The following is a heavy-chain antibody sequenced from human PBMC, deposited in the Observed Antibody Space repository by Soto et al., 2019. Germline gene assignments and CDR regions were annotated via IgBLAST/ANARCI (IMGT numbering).Heavy chain of an antibody. V-gene: IGHV1-69*12. D-gene: IGHD2-15*01. CDR3: ARESRYCSGGSCYFLPGIDY. CDR1: GGTFSSYA. CDR2: IIPIFGTA. J-gene: IGHJ4*02. Sequence: QVQLVQSGAEVKKPGSSVKVSCKASGGTFSSYAISWVRQAPGQGLEWMGGIIPIFGTANYAQKLQGRVTITADESTSTAYMELSSLIAEDTAVYYCARESRYCSGGSCYFLPGIDYWGQGTLVTGSS.